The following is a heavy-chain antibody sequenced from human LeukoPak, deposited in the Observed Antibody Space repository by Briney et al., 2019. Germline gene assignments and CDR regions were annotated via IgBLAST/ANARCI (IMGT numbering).Heavy chain of an antibody. Sequence: SETLSLTCTVSGGSISSYYWSWIRQPPGKGLEWIGYIYYSGSTNYNPSLKSRVTISVDTSKNQFSLKLSSVTAADTAVYYCARQYSGYGFWDAFDIWGQGTMVTVSS. J-gene: IGHJ3*02. CDR2: IYYSGST. D-gene: IGHD5-12*01. CDR3: ARQYSGYGFWDAFDI. V-gene: IGHV4-59*08. CDR1: GGSISSYY.